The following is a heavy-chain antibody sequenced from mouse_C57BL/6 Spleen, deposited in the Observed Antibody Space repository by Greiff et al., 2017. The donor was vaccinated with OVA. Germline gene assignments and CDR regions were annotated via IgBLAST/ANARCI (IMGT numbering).Heavy chain of an antibody. CDR1: GYAFSSSW. CDR2: IYPGDGDT. V-gene: IGHV1-82*01. J-gene: IGHJ2*01. D-gene: IGHD1-1*01. Sequence: QVQLQQSGPELVKPGASVKISCKASGYAFSSSWMNWVKQRPGKGLEWIGRIYPGDGDTNYNGKFKGKATLTADKSSSTAYMQLSSLTSEDSAVYFCAILGYYGSSYDYWGQGTTLTVSS. CDR3: AILGYYGSSYDY.